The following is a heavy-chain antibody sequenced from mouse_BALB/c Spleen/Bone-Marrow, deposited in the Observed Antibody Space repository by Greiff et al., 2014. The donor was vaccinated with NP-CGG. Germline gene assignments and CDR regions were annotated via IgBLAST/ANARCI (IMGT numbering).Heavy chain of an antibody. V-gene: IGHV5-4*02. J-gene: IGHJ4*01. Sequence: EVKLMESGGGLVKPGGSLKLSCAASGFTFSDYYMYWVRQTPEKRLEWVATISDGGSYTYYPDSVKGRFTISRDIAKNNLYLQMGSLKSEDTAMYYCARDRGVQGYAMDYWGQGTSVTVSS. CDR3: ARDRGVQGYAMDY. CDR2: ISDGGSYT. D-gene: IGHD2-14*01. CDR1: GFTFSDYY.